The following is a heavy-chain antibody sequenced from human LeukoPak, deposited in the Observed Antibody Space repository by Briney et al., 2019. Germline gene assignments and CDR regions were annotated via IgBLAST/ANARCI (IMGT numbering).Heavy chain of an antibody. J-gene: IGHJ5*02. CDR3: ARESLTWLQSRTSWFDP. D-gene: IGHD5-24*01. CDR2: IFHSGST. Sequence: SETLSLTCTVSGYSISSGYYWGWIRQPPGKGLEWIGTIFHSGSTYYNPSLKSRVAISVDSSKNQFSLRLSSVTAADTAVYYCARESLTWLQSRTSWFDPWGQGTLVTVSS. V-gene: IGHV4-38-2*02. CDR1: GYSISSGYY.